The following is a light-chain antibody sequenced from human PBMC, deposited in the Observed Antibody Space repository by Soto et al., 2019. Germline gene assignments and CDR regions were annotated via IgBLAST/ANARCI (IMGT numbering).Light chain of an antibody. J-gene: IGKJ1*01. CDR3: QQYNNWPLWT. Sequence: EIVLTQSPGTLSMSPGERATLSCRASQSVGRDYLAWFQQKPGQAPRLLIYGASTRPTGIPTRFSGSGSGTEFTLTISSLQSEDFAVYYCQQYNNWPLWTFGQGTKVDIK. CDR1: QSVGRD. V-gene: IGKV3-15*01. CDR2: GAS.